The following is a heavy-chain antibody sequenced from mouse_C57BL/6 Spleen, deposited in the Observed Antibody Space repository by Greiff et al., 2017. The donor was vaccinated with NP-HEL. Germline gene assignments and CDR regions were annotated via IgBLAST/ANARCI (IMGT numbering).Heavy chain of an antibody. CDR3: ARGGLPGAMDY. D-gene: IGHD2-4*01. CDR1: GFTFSDYG. Sequence: EVQLVESGGGLVKPGGSLKLSCAASGFTFSDYGMHWVRQAPEKGLEWVAYISSGSSTIYYADTVKGRFTISRDNAKNTVFLQMTSLRSEDTAMYYCARGGLPGAMDYWGQGTSVTVSS. J-gene: IGHJ4*01. CDR2: ISSGSSTI. V-gene: IGHV5-17*01.